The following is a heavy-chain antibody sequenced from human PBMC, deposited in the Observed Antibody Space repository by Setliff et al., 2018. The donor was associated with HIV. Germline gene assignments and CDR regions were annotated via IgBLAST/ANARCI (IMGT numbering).Heavy chain of an antibody. V-gene: IGHV3-11*04. CDR3: ARYALAVPGYHNAFDI. CDR2: ISSSTNTI. CDR1: GFTFSDYY. J-gene: IGHJ3*02. Sequence: PGGSLRLSCAASGFTFSDYYMSWIRQAPGKGLEWVSYISSSTNTIYYADSVKGRFTISRDNAKNSLYLQMNSLRAEDTAVYYCARYALAVPGYHNAFDIWGQGTMVTVSS. D-gene: IGHD6-19*01.